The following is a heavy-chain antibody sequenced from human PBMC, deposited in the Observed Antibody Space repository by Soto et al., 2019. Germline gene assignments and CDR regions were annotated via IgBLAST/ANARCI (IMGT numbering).Heavy chain of an antibody. D-gene: IGHD3-3*01. CDR3: TTTPSRDYYHFWSGYNALQYYFDY. CDR2: IKSKTDGGTT. CDR1: GFTFSNAW. J-gene: IGHJ4*02. Sequence: GGSLRLSCAASGFTFSNAWMNWVRQAPGKGLEWVGRIKSKTDGGTTDYAAPVKGRFTISRDDSKNTLYLQMNSLKTEDTAVYYCTTTPSRDYYHFWSGYNALQYYFDYWGQGTLVPVSS. V-gene: IGHV3-15*07.